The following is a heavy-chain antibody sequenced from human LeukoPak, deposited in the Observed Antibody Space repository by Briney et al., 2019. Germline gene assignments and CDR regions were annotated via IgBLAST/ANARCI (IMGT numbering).Heavy chain of an antibody. CDR1: GFTFSDHY. D-gene: IGHD7-27*01. J-gene: IGHJ4*02. CDR3: ARGHWGLDY. Sequence: GGSLRLSCAASGFTFSDHYMSWIRQAPGRGLEWVSYISKSVINSDDSVYYADSVKGRFTISRDNAKNSPYLQMNSLRADDTAVCYCARGHWGLDYWGQRTLVTVSS. V-gene: IGHV3-11*01. CDR2: ISKSVINSDDSV.